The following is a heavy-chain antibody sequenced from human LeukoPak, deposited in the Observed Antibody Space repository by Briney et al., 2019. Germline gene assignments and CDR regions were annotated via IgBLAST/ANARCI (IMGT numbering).Heavy chain of an antibody. J-gene: IGHJ4*02. D-gene: IGHD1-26*01. Sequence: ASVKVSCKASGYTFTGYYMHWVRQAPGQGLEWMGWINPNSGGTNYAQKFQGRVTMTRDTSISTAYMELSRLRSDDTAVYYCARGAGEWELTFDYWGQGTLVTVYS. CDR2: INPNSGGT. CDR1: GYTFTGYY. CDR3: ARGAGEWELTFDY. V-gene: IGHV1-2*02.